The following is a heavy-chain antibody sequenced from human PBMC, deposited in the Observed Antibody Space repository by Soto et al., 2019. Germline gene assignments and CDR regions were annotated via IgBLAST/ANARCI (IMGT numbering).Heavy chain of an antibody. Sequence: SETLSLTCTVSEGSIRGYYWSWIRQPPGKGLEWIGYFHYNGISNYNSSLKRRVTMSLDTSKNTFSLKLSSVSAADTAIYYCARGASNWQYFDYWGQGALVTVSS. D-gene: IGHD4-4*01. J-gene: IGHJ4*02. CDR1: EGSIRGYY. CDR3: ARGASNWQYFDY. CDR2: FHYNGIS. V-gene: IGHV4-59*01.